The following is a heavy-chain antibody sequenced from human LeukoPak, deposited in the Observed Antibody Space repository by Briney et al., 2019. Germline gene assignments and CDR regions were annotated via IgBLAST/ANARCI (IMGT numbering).Heavy chain of an antibody. CDR1: GYSFTSYW. J-gene: IGHJ4*02. D-gene: IGHD5-24*01. CDR2: IYPGDSDT. V-gene: IGHV5-51*01. CDR3: ARTVEMDEPAFDY. Sequence: VESLKISCKGSGYSFTSYWIGWVRQMPGKGLEWMGTIYPGDSDTRYSPSFQGQVTISADKSISTAYLQWSSLKASDTAMYYCARTVEMDEPAFDYWGQGTLVTVSS.